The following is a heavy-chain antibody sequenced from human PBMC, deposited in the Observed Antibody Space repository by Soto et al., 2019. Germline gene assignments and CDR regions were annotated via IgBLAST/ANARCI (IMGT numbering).Heavy chain of an antibody. Sequence: EVQLLDSGGGLVQPGGSLRLSCAASGFTFSNYAMTWVRQAPGQGLEWVSVISGNSGTRYYADSVMGRFTISRDNSKNTLYLQMNSLRAEDTAVYYCAKGPLGVERPIYYFDYWGQGTLVTVSS. CDR3: AKGPLGVERPIYYFDY. J-gene: IGHJ4*02. D-gene: IGHD1-1*01. CDR1: GFTFSNYA. V-gene: IGHV3-23*01. CDR2: ISGNSGTR.